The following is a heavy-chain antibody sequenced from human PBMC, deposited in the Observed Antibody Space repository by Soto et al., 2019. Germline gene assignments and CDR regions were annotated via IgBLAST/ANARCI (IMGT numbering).Heavy chain of an antibody. J-gene: IGHJ5*02. D-gene: IGHD3-22*01. CDR1: GYSVTSYW. V-gene: IGHV5-51*01. CDR2: IYPGDSDT. CDR3: ARLGYYYDSSGYGGPGAWFDP. Sequence: PGESLKISCKGSGYSVTSYWIGWVRQMPGKGLEWMGIIYPGDSDTRYSPYFQGQVTISADKSISTAYLQWSSLKASDTAMYYCARLGYYYDSSGYGGPGAWFDPWGQGTLVTVSS.